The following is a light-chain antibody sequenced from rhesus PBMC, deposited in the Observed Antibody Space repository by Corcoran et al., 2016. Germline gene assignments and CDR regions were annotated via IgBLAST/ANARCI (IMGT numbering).Light chain of an antibody. Sequence: QAALTQSPSVSGSPGQSVTISCTGTSSDIGGHNRVSWYQQHPGKAPKLMIYEVSTRPSGVSDRFSGSKSGNTASLTISGLQAEDEADYYCSSYASSSVYIFGARTRLTVL. CDR1: SSDIGGHNR. CDR3: SSYASSSVYI. J-gene: IGLJ1*01. CDR2: EVS. V-gene: IGLV2-13*02.